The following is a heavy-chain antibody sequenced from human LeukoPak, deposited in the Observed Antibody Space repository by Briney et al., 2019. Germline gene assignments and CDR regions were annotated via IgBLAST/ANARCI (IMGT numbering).Heavy chain of an antibody. CDR2: IYYSGST. J-gene: IGHJ6*03. CDR3: ASIAAAGTGYYYYYYMDV. D-gene: IGHD6-13*01. V-gene: IGHV4-30-4*08. Sequence: PSETLSLTCTVSGGSISSGDYYWSWIRQPPGKGLEWIGYIYYSGSTYYNPSLKSRVTISVDTSKNQFSLKLSSVTAADTAVYYCASIAAAGTGYYYYYYMDVWGKGTTVTVSS. CDR1: GGSISSGDYY.